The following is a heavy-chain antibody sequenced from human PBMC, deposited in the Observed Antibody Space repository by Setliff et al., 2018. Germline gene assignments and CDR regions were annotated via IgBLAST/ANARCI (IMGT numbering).Heavy chain of an antibody. J-gene: IGHJ4*03. V-gene: IGHV4-59*08. D-gene: IGHD4-4*01. CDR1: GWTFTYYY. CDR2: IYYSGST. CDR3: ARDGDDYSAFKN. Sequence: SETLSLTCAAYGWTFTYYYWSWIRQHPGKGLEWIGYIYYSGSTYYNPSLKSRVTISLDTSKNQLSLNLRSVTAADTAVYYCARDGDDYSAFKNWGQGTVVTVSS.